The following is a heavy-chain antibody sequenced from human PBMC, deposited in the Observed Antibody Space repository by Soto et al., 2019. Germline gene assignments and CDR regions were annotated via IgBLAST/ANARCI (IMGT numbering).Heavy chain of an antibody. J-gene: IGHJ4*02. CDR3: ARHYPTGNNWNYFDY. CDR1: GGSLSGYY. Sequence: SETLSLTCAVYGGSLSGYYLSGSRQSPGKGMEWIGYILYTGSTNYNPALKSRATIALDTSKNQFSLRLTSVTAADTAVYYCARHYPTGNNWNYFDYWGRGTLVTVSS. V-gene: IGHV4-59*08. D-gene: IGHD1-1*01. CDR2: ILYTGST.